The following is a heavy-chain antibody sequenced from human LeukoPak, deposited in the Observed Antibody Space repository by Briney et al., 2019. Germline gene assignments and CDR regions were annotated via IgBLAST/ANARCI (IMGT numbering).Heavy chain of an antibody. CDR3: ASWRNDYYDRSGYLVPSTNY. Sequence: GGSLRLSCAASGFTISTHWMSWVRQAPGKGLEWVANIKRDGSEKYCVDSVMGRFTISRDNAKNSLYLQMNSLRAEDTAVYCCASWRNDYYDRSGYLVPSTNYWGQGTLVTVSS. CDR2: IKRDGSEK. CDR1: GFTISTHW. D-gene: IGHD3-22*01. J-gene: IGHJ4*02. V-gene: IGHV3-7*01.